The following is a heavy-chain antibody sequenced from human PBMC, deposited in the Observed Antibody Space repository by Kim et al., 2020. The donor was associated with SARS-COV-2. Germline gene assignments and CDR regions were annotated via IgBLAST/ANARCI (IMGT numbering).Heavy chain of an antibody. J-gene: IGHJ4*02. V-gene: IGHV4-39*01. CDR1: GGSISSSSYY. CDR2: IYYSGST. Sequence: SETLSLTCTVSGGSISSSSYYWGWIRQPPGKGLEWIVSIYYSGSTYYNPSLKSRVTISVDTSKNQFSLKLSSVTAADTAVYYCARLLRYCSSTSCYYFDYWGQGTLVTVSS. D-gene: IGHD2-2*01. CDR3: ARLLRYCSSTSCYYFDY.